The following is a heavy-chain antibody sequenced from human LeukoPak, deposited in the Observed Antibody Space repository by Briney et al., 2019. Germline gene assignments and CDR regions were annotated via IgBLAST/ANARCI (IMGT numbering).Heavy chain of an antibody. J-gene: IGHJ4*02. D-gene: IGHD1-14*01. Sequence: SETLSLTCTVSGASFSSDGYFWVWIRQPPGKGLEWIVSFYSTGSTFYNPSLQSRVSISLDTSKNQFSLRLSSVTAADTAVFYCGTSNRGSFFDYGGQGTLVTVSS. CDR1: GASFSSDGYF. CDR2: FYSTGST. V-gene: IGHV4-39*07. CDR3: GTSNRGSFFDY.